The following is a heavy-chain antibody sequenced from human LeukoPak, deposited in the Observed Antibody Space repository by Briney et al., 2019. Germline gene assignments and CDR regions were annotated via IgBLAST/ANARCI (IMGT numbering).Heavy chain of an antibody. CDR1: GYSFTSYW. CDR2: IYPGDSDT. CDR3: ARPGLWFGEY. V-gene: IGHV5-51*01. D-gene: IGHD3-10*01. Sequence: HGESLKISLKGSGYSFTSYWIGWVRQIPGKGLEWIGIIYPGDSDTRYSPSSPAQVTISADKSISTAYLQWSSLKASDTAMYYCARPGLWFGEYWGQGTLVTVSS. J-gene: IGHJ4*02.